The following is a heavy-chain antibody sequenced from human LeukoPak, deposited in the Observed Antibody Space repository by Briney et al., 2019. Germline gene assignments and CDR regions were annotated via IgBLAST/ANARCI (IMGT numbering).Heavy chain of an antibody. V-gene: IGHV4-59*01. J-gene: IGHJ4*02. CDR3: ARVNYDSSGYNFDY. CDR1: GGSISSYY. CDR2: IYYSGST. Sequence: SETLSLTCTVSGGSISSYYWSWIRQPPGKGLEWIGYIYYSGSTNYNPSLKSRVTISVDTSKNQFSLKLISVTAADTAVYYCARVNYDSSGYNFDYWGQGTLVTVSS. D-gene: IGHD3-22*01.